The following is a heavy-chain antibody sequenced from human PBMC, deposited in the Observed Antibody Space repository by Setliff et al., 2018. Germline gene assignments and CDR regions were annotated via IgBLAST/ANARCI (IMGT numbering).Heavy chain of an antibody. CDR1: GGTFSSYD. Sequence: AVKVSCKDSGGTFSSYDISWVRQDPGQGLEWMGRIIPIFGTANYAQKFQGRVTITADKSTSTAYMELSSLRSEDTAVYYCARALLPIYDYSNYEEDNYAFDLWGQGTMVTVSS. V-gene: IGHV1-69*06. J-gene: IGHJ3*01. CDR2: IIPIFGTA. CDR3: ARALLPIYDYSNYEEDNYAFDL. D-gene: IGHD4-4*01.